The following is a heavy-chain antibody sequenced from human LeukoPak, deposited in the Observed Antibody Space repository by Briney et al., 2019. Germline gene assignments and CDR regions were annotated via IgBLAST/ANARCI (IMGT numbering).Heavy chain of an antibody. CDR2: ISSSSSTI. CDR1: GFTFSSYS. D-gene: IGHD3-10*01. J-gene: IGHJ4*02. V-gene: IGHV3-48*01. Sequence: GGSLRLSCAASGFTFSSYSMNWVRQAPGKGLEWVSYISSSSSTIYYADSVKGRFTISRDNAKNSLYLQMNSLRAEDTAVYYCGRIPYYYGSGSLIWGQGTLVTVSS. CDR3: GRIPYYYGSGSLI.